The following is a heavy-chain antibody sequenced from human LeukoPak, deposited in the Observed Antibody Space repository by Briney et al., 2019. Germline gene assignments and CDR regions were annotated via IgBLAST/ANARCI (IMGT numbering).Heavy chain of an antibody. J-gene: IGHJ3*02. V-gene: IGHV3-20*04. CDR2: INWNGGST. Sequence: GGSLRLSCAASGFTFDDYGMSWVRQAPGKGLEWVSGINWNGGSTGYADSVKGRFTISRDNAKNSLYLQMNSLRAEDTALYYCAKDTIAVAGTESAFDIWGQGTMVTVSS. CDR1: GFTFDDYG. D-gene: IGHD6-19*01. CDR3: AKDTIAVAGTESAFDI.